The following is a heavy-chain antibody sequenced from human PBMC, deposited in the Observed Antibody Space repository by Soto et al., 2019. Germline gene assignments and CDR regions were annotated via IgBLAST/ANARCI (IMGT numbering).Heavy chain of an antibody. CDR3: ARDRVTSLTPYQGFYYYVMDV. CDR1: GFPFSSYT. Sequence: PGGSLRLSCTASGFPFSSYTMHWLRRAPGKGLEWVGIISLDGISKYYADWLKGRIVISRDNSKDSLYLQMDTLRPDDTAIYYCARDRVTSLTPYQGFYYYVMDVLGEGTKVTVSA. V-gene: IGHV3-30*09. CDR2: ISLDGISK. J-gene: IGHJ6*04. D-gene: IGHD2-2*01.